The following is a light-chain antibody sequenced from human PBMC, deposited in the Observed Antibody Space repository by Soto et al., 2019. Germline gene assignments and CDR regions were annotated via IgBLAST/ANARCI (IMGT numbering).Light chain of an antibody. CDR3: HQFGYSPRT. CDR2: ATS. CDR1: QTVNSDY. V-gene: IGKV3-20*01. Sequence: EGVLTQSPVTLSLSPGETATLSCRASQTVNSDYLAWFQQRPGQAPRLLIFATSRRATDIPDRFSGSGSGTDFTLAIRRLEPEDFAVYYCHQFGYSPRTFGQGTKVDIK. J-gene: IGKJ1*01.